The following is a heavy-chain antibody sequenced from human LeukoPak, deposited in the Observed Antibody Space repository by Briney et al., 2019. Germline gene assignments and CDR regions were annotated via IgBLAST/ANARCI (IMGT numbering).Heavy chain of an antibody. D-gene: IGHD6-19*01. CDR1: GFTFDDYA. Sequence: GRSLRLSCAASGFTFDDYAMHWVRQAPGKGLEWVSGISWNGGSIGYADSVKGRFTISRDNAKNSLYLQMNSLRAEDTALYYCAKGSIAVADEAFDIWGQGTMVTVSS. V-gene: IGHV3-9*01. J-gene: IGHJ3*02. CDR2: ISWNGGSI. CDR3: AKGSIAVADEAFDI.